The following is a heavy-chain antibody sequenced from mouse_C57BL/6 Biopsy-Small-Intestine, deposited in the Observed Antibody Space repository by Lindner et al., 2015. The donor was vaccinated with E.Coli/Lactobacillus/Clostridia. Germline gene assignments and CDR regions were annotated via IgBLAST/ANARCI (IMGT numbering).Heavy chain of an antibody. CDR3: AREGNYEGRFAY. J-gene: IGHJ3*01. Sequence: VQLQESGPELVKPGASVKISCKASGYAFSSSWMNWVKQRPGKGLEWIGEIYPRSGNTYYNEKFKGKATLTADKSSSTAYMELRSLTSEDSAVYFCAREGNYEGRFAYWGQGTLVTVSA. CDR1: GYAFSSSW. V-gene: IGHV1-82*01. D-gene: IGHD2-3*01. CDR2: IYPRSGNT.